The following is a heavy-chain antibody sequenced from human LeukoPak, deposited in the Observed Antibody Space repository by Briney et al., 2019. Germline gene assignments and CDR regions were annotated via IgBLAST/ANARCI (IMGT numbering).Heavy chain of an antibody. CDR3: AREGCSGGSCYSSFGAFDI. Sequence: LVKVSCKASGYTFTSYGISWVRQAPGQGLEWMGGIIPIFGTANYAQKFQGRVTITADESTSTAYMELSSLRSEDTAVYYCAREGCSGGSCYSSFGAFDIWGQGTMVTVSS. J-gene: IGHJ3*02. D-gene: IGHD2-15*01. V-gene: IGHV1-69*13. CDR2: IIPIFGTA. CDR1: GYTFTSYG.